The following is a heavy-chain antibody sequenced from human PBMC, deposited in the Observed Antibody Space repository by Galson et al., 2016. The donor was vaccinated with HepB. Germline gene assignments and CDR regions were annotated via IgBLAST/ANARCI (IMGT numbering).Heavy chain of an antibody. CDR3: ASGYTSGV. D-gene: IGHD6-19*01. J-gene: IGHJ3*01. V-gene: IGHV3-7*01. CDR1: GFTISGYW. CDR2: INQDASGK. Sequence: SLRLSCAASGFTISGYWMSWVRQAPGKGLEWVASINQDASGKYYVDSVKGRFSISRDNVKNPLWLQMSGLRVDDTSMYYCASGYTSGVWGQGTMVTVSS.